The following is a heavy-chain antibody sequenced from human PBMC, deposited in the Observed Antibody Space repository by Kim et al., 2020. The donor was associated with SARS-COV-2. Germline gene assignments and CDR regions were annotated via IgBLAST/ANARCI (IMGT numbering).Heavy chain of an antibody. D-gene: IGHD4-17*01. CDR1: GGSISSSNW. Sequence: SETLSLTCAVSGGSISSSNWWSWVRQHPGKGLEWIGEIYHSGSTTYNPSPKSRVTISVDKSKNQFSLKLRSVTAADTAVYYCASEYGVEDWYFGLWGRGTLVTVSS. CDR2: IYHSGST. V-gene: IGHV4-4*02. CDR3: ASEYGVEDWYFGL. J-gene: IGHJ2*01.